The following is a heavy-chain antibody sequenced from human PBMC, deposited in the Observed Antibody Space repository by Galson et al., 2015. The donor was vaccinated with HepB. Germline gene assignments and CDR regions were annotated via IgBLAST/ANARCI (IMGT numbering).Heavy chain of an antibody. J-gene: IGHJ4*02. Sequence: TLSLTCTVSGGSISSSSYYWGWIRQPPGKGLEWIGSIYYSGSTYYNPSLKSRVTISVDTSKNQFSLKLSSVTAADTAVYYCAALGATIDYWGQGTLVTVSS. CDR3: AALGATIDY. D-gene: IGHD1-26*01. CDR2: IYYSGST. CDR1: GGSISSSSYY. V-gene: IGHV4-39*01.